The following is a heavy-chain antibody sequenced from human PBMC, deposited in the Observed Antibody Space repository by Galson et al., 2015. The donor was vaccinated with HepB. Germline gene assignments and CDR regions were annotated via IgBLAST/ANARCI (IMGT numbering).Heavy chain of an antibody. V-gene: IGHV3-15*01. Sequence: SLRLSCAASGFTFSNAWMSWVRQAPGKGLEWVGRIKSKTDGGTTDYAAPVKGRFTISRDDSKNTLYLQMNSLKTEDTAVYYCTTDPTKQYYYDSSGVISWFDPWGQGTLVTVSS. J-gene: IGHJ5*02. CDR2: IKSKTDGGTT. D-gene: IGHD3-22*01. CDR1: GFTFSNAW. CDR3: TTDPTKQYYYDSSGVISWFDP.